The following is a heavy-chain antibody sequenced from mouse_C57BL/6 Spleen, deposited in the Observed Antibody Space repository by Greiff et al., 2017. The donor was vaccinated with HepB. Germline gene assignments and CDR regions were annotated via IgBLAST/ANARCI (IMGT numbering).Heavy chain of an antibody. J-gene: IGHJ2*01. Sequence: VLLQQSGAELVRPGASVKLSCTASGFNIKDDYMHWVKQRPEQGLEWIGWIDPENGDTEYASKFQGQATITADTSSNTVYLQLSSLTSEDTAVYYCTTQPFAYYSNHYFDYWGQGTTLTVSS. CDR3: TTQPFAYYSNHYFDY. V-gene: IGHV14-4*01. CDR2: IDPENGDT. D-gene: IGHD2-5*01. CDR1: GFNIKDDY.